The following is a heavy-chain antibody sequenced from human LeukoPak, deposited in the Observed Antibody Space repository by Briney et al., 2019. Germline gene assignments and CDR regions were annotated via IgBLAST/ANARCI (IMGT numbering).Heavy chain of an antibody. Sequence: PSETLSLTCAVYGGSFSGYYWSWIRQPPGKGLEWIGEINHGGSTNYNPSLKSRVTISVDTSKNQFSLKLSSVTAADTAVYYCARGLTMVRGVIITGWFGPWGQGTLVTVSS. CDR1: GGSFSGYY. D-gene: IGHD3-10*01. V-gene: IGHV4-34*01. CDR3: ARGLTMVRGVIITGWFGP. CDR2: INHGGST. J-gene: IGHJ5*02.